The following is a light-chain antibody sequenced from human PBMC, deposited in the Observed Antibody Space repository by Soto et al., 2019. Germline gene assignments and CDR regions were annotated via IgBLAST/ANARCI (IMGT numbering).Light chain of an antibody. CDR3: HQRQSWPRT. CDR2: YMS. Sequence: EIVFTHSPAPPSSSPGETATLSCRASQYVGSRLAWYQHKPGQAPRLLIYYMSKRATGIPARFSGSGSGTDFTLTISSLAPDDFAIYYCHQRQSWPRTFGQGTKVDIK. V-gene: IGKV3-11*01. CDR1: QYVGSR. J-gene: IGKJ1*01.